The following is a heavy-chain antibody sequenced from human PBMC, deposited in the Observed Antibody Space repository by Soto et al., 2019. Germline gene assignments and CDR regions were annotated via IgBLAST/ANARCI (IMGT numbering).Heavy chain of an antibody. D-gene: IGHD3-16*01. CDR1: GGAINNRDYY. Sequence: QVQLQESGPGLVKPSQTLSLTCSVSGGAINNRDYYWSWIRQHPGKALEWIGNIFHSGSTDYNPCLKGRLTISIDTSKNEFSLKLTSVTAAATAVYYCARDRPAFKSFGSGMDVWGQGTTVTVSS. V-gene: IGHV4-31*03. J-gene: IGHJ6*02. CDR3: ARDRPAFKSFGSGMDV. CDR2: IFHSGST.